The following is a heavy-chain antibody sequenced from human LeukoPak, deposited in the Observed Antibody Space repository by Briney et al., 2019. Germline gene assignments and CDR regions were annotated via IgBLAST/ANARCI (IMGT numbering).Heavy chain of an antibody. D-gene: IGHD7-27*01. V-gene: IGHV4-4*07. CDR1: GGSISSYY. CDR2: IYTSGST. J-gene: IGHJ5*02. CDR3: ASISLWGNWFDP. Sequence: PSETLSLTCTVSGGSISSYYWSWIRQPAGKGLEWIGRIYTSGSTNYNPSLKSRVTMSVDTSKNQSSLKLSSVTAADTAVYYCASISLWGNWFDPWGQGTLVTVSS.